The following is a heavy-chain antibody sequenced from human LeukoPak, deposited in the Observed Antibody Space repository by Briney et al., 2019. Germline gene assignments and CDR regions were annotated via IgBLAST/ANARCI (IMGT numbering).Heavy chain of an antibody. CDR2: IRGTGTTT. Sequence: GGSLRLSCAASGFTFSDHAMSWVRQAPGKGLEWVSAIRGTGTTTFYAASVKGRFTISRDNSKNTADLQMNSLRAEDTAVDYCAKVSWLGTLPSYHFDSWGQGTQVTVSS. V-gene: IGHV3-23*01. CDR3: AKVSWLGTLPSYHFDS. CDR1: GFTFSDHA. D-gene: IGHD6-19*01. J-gene: IGHJ4*02.